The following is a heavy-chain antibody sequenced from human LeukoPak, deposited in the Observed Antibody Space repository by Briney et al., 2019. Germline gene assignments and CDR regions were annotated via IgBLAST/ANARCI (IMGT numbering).Heavy chain of an antibody. J-gene: IGHJ5*02. Sequence: GESLKISCKASGFNFMTFWIGWVRQMPGKGLEWMGMIYPNDSDIRYSPSFQGQVTISADKAINTAYLQWSSLKASDSAMYYCGRTSGAPWGQGTLVTVSS. CDR3: GRTSGAP. CDR1: GFNFMTFW. V-gene: IGHV5-51*01. D-gene: IGHD1-26*01. CDR2: IYPNDSDI.